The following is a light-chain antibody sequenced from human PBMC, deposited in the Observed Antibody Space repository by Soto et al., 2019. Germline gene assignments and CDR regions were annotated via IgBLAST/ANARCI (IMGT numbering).Light chain of an antibody. J-gene: IGKJ4*01. V-gene: IGKV3-11*01. CDR2: DAS. CDR3: HQRTNWPLT. CDR1: QSVTTY. Sequence: EIVLTQSPATLSLSPGERATLSCRASQSVTTYLAWYQQKPGQAPRLLIYDASNRATGIPAMFSGSGSGTDFTLTISSPEPEDFAVYYCHQRTNWPLTFGGGTKVEIK.